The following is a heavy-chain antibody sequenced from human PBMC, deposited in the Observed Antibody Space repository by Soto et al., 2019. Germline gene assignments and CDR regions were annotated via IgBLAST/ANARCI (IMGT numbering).Heavy chain of an antibody. CDR3: ASHGGSSPEGRYCYGRDV. CDR2: IIPIFGTA. J-gene: IGHJ6*02. CDR1: GGTFSSYA. Sequence: QVQLVQSGAEVKKPGSSVKVSCKASGGTFSSYAISWVRQAPGQGLEWMGGIIPIFGTADYAQKFQGRVTITADESTSTAYLELSTLRSEDTAVYYCASHGGSSPEGRYCYGRDVWGQGTTVTVSS. D-gene: IGHD1-26*01. V-gene: IGHV1-69*12.